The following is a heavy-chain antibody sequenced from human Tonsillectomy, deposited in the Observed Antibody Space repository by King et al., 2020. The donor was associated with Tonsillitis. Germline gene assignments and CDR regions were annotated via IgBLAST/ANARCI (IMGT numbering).Heavy chain of an antibody. CDR3: ARLPRKTVAGPGVFGWFDP. D-gene: IGHD6-19*01. J-gene: IGHJ5*02. V-gene: IGHV5-51*03. CDR1: GYNFTTHW. CDR2: IYPGDSDT. Sequence: VQLVESGAEVKKPGESLKISCQGSGYNFTTHWIGWVRQMSGKGLEWMGIIYPGDSDTTYSPSFQGQVTISADKSISTAYLQWSSLKASDTAMYYCARLPRKTVAGPGVFGWFDPWGQGTLVTVSS.